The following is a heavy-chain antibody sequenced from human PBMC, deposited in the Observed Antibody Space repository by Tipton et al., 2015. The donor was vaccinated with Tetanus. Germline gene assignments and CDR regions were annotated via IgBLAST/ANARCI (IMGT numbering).Heavy chain of an antibody. CDR3: AREVEAAGYDY. J-gene: IGHJ4*02. V-gene: IGHV4-39*07. D-gene: IGHD6-13*01. Sequence: TLSLTCTVSGGSIRGGTFYWGWIRQPPGKGLEWIGSIYESGDTYYIPSLKSRVTISVDTSKNQFSLNLNSMAAADTAVYYCAREVEAAGYDYWGQGTLVTVSS. CDR2: IYESGDT. CDR1: GGSIRGGTFY.